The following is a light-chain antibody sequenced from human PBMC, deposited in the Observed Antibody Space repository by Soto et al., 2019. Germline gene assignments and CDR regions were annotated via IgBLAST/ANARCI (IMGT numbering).Light chain of an antibody. Sequence: QSALTQPASVSGSPGQSITVSCTGSSSDVGTYNSVSWYQQHPGKAPKLIIYDVSNRPSGVSNRFSGSKSGNTASLTISELQTEDEADYYCGSYTSSSSWVFGGGTKATVL. V-gene: IGLV2-14*03. CDR3: GSYTSSSSWV. CDR1: SSDVGTYNS. J-gene: IGLJ3*02. CDR2: DVS.